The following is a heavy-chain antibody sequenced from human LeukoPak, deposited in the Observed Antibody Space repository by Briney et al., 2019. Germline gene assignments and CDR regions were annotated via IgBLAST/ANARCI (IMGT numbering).Heavy chain of an antibody. CDR1: GGSISSSSYY. CDR2: IYYSGST. D-gene: IGHD6-13*01. J-gene: IGHJ5*02. CDR3: ARSSGYSSSGGLNWFDT. Sequence: SESLSLTCTVSGGSISSSSYYWGWIRQPPGKGLEWIGSIYYSGSTYYNPSLKSRVTISVDTSKNQFSLKLSSVTAADTAVYYCARSSGYSSSGGLNWFDTWGQGTLVTVSS. V-gene: IGHV4-39*01.